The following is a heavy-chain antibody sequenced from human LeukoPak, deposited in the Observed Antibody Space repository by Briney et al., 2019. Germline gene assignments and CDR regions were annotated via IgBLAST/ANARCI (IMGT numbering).Heavy chain of an antibody. CDR3: AKGLGGYENVLDY. Sequence: GGSLRLSCAASGFTFSSYAMSWVRQAPGKGLEWVSAISGSGGSTYYADSVKGRFTISRDNSKNTPYLQMNSLRAEDTAVYYCAKGLGGYENVLDYWGQGTLVTVSS. V-gene: IGHV3-23*01. CDR2: ISGSGGST. CDR1: GFTFSSYA. D-gene: IGHD5-12*01. J-gene: IGHJ4*02.